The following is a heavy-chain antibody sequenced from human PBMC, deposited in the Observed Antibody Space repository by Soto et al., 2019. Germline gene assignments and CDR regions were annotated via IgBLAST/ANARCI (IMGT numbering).Heavy chain of an antibody. CDR2: IIPIFGTA. Sequence: QVQLVQSGAEVKKPGSSVKVSCKASGGTFSSYAISWVRQAPGQGLEWMGGIIPIFGTANYAQKFQGRVTITADESTSTAYMELSSLRSEDTAVYYCARSAGYCRSTSCSFGWFDPWGQGTLVTVSS. D-gene: IGHD2-2*01. J-gene: IGHJ5*02. CDR1: GGTFSSYA. CDR3: ARSAGYCRSTSCSFGWFDP. V-gene: IGHV1-69*01.